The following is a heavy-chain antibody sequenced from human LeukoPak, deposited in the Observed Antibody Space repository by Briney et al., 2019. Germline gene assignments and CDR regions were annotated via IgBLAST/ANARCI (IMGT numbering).Heavy chain of an antibody. V-gene: IGHV1-69*13. D-gene: IGHD2-2*01. J-gene: IGHJ6*02. CDR2: IIPIFGTA. CDR3: ARRRDIVVVPAAHQYYYYGMDV. CDR1: VGTFSSYA. Sequence: ASVKVSCKASVGTFSSYAISWVRQAPGQGLEWMGGIIPIFGTANYAQKFKGRVTITAAESTSTAYMELSSMRSEDTAVYCCARRRDIVVVPAAHQYYYYGMDVWGQGTTVTVSS.